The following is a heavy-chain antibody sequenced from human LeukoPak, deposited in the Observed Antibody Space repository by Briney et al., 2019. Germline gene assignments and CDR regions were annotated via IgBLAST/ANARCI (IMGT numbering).Heavy chain of an antibody. J-gene: IGHJ4*02. Sequence: SETLSLTCTVSGDSVIYSYWSWIRRPAGKGLELIGRLSAASTPDYNPSLKSRLTMSVDTSKNRFSLRLSSVTAADTAVYYCVRGYHTSINNWFDYWGQGALVTVSS. V-gene: IGHV4-4*07. CDR1: GDSVIYSY. D-gene: IGHD5-12*01. CDR2: LSAASTP. CDR3: VRGYHTSINNWFDY.